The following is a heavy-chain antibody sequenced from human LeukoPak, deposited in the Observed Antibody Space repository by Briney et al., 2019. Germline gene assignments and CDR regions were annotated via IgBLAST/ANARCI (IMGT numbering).Heavy chain of an antibody. J-gene: IGHJ4*02. CDR2: ISAYNGNT. D-gene: IGHD3-9*01. Sequence: GASVKVSCKASGYTFTSYGIIWVRQAPGQGLEWMGWISAYNGNTNYAQKLQGRVTMTTDTSTSTAYMELRSLRSDDTAVYYCARDYDILTGYYTPSYFDYWGQGTLVTVSS. V-gene: IGHV1-18*01. CDR1: GYTFTSYG. CDR3: ARDYDILTGYYTPSYFDY.